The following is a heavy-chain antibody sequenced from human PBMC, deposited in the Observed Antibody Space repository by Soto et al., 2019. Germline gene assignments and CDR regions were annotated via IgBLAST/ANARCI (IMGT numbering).Heavy chain of an antibody. CDR2: ISYSGTT. CDR1: GDSVSSSGYY. V-gene: IGHV4-61*08. CDR3: ARDIRGYSRAFDY. Sequence: PSETLSLTCTVSGDSVSSSGYYWTWIRQPPGKGLEWIGYISYSGTTDYNPSLQSRVTTNYNPSLQSRVTISMDTSKNQFSLKLTSVTAADTAFYYCARDIRGYSRAFDYWGQGTLVTVS. D-gene: IGHD5-18*01. J-gene: IGHJ4*02.